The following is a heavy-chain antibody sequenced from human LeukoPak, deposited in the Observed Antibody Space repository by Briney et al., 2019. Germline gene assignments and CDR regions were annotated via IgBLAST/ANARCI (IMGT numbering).Heavy chain of an antibody. J-gene: IGHJ5*02. CDR2: IYHSGST. CDR3: ARDSGTTGEVKFDP. Sequence: SETLSLTCTVSGYSISSGYYWGWIRQPPGKGLEWIGSIYHSGSTYNPSLKSRVTMSADTSRNHVSLTLKSVTAADTAVYYCARDSGTTGEVKFDPWGQGTLVTVSS. CDR1: GYSISSGYY. D-gene: IGHD3-10*01. V-gene: IGHV4-38-2*02.